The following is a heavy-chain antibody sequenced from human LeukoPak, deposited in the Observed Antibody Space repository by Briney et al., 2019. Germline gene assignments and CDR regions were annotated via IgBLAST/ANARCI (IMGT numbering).Heavy chain of an antibody. Sequence: SETLSLTCTVSGGSISSSSYYWGWIRQPPGKGLEWIGSIYYSGSTYYNPSLKSRVTISVDTSKNQFSLKLSSVTAADTAVYYCASSRDKYWYFDLWGRGTLVTVSS. CDR3: ASSRDKYWYFDL. V-gene: IGHV4-39*07. CDR1: GGSISSSSYY. D-gene: IGHD2-15*01. CDR2: IYYSGST. J-gene: IGHJ2*01.